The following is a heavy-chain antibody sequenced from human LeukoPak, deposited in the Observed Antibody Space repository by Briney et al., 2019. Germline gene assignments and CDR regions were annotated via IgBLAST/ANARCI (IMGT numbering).Heavy chain of an antibody. CDR3: ARGNIAHNDFWSAPDY. D-gene: IGHD3-3*01. V-gene: IGHV1-2*02. J-gene: IGHJ4*02. Sequence: ASVKVSCKASGYTFTNYYMHWVRQAPGQGLEWMGWINPNSGGTNYAQKFQGRVSMTRDTSITTAYMDLNSLTSDDTAVYYCARGNIAHNDFWSAPDYWGQGTLVTVSS. CDR1: GYTFTNYY. CDR2: INPNSGGT.